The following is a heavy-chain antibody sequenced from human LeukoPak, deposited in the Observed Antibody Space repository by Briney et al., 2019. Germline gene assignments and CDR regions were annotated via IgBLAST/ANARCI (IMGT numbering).Heavy chain of an antibody. J-gene: IGHJ3*02. CDR2: IFYVGST. CDR3: ARDYYDSRGEAFDI. CDR1: GDSIGSHY. D-gene: IGHD3-22*01. Sequence: RSSETLSLTCTVSGDSIGSHYWSWIRQPPGKGLEWIGYIFYVGSTNYNPSLKSRVTISVDTSKTQFSLKLNSVTAADTAVYYCARDYYDSRGEAFDIWGQGTMVTVSS. V-gene: IGHV4-59*11.